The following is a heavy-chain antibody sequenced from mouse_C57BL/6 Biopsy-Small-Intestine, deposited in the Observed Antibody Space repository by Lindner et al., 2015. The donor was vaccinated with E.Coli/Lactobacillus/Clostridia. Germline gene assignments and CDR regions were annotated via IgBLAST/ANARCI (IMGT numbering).Heavy chain of an antibody. CDR3: AIRGD. CDR2: INPHNGGA. Sequence: VQLQESGPELVKPGASVKIPCKASGYTFTDYNVDWMKQSHGESLEWIGYINPHNGGAFYNQKFKDKVTLTVDKSSSTAYMELRSLTSDDTALYYCAIRGDWGQGTLVTVSA. J-gene: IGHJ3*01. V-gene: IGHV1-18*01. CDR1: GYTFTDYN.